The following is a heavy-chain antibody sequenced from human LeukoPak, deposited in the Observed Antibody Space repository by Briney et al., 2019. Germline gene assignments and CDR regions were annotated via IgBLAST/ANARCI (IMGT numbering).Heavy chain of an antibody. CDR1: GFTFSSYA. Sequence: GGSLRLSCAASGFTFSSYAMSWLRQAPGKGLEWVSVLYSGGKTYYADSAKGRFTISRDSSTNTLYLQMESLRAEDTAVYYCARGSDYTWGGWGQGTLVTVSS. CDR2: LYSGGKT. V-gene: IGHV3-23*03. CDR3: ARGSDYTWGG. D-gene: IGHD3-10*01. J-gene: IGHJ4*01.